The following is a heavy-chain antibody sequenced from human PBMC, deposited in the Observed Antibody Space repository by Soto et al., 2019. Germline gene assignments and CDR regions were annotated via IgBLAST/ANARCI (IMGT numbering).Heavy chain of an antibody. CDR2: ISSIGSTI. D-gene: IGHD3-16*02. Sequence: EVQLVEAGGGLVQPGGALRLSCAASGLTFSSYEMNWVRQAPGKGLEWVSYISSIGSTIYYAESVKVRFTISRDNAKNSLYLQMNSLRAEDTAVYYCAIGGGYDYVWGSYRDNWFDPWGQGTLVTVSS. J-gene: IGHJ5*02. V-gene: IGHV3-48*03. CDR1: GLTFSSYE. CDR3: AIGGGYDYVWGSYRDNWFDP.